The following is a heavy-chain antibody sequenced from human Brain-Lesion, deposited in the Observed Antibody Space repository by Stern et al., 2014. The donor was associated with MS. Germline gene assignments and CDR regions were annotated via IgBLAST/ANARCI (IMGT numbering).Heavy chain of an antibody. CDR1: GGSISSGDNH. Sequence: QVQLQESGPGLVKPSQTLSLTCTVSGGSISSGDNHWGWIRQPPGKGLEWIGHIYYSGSTYDNPALKPRVTITIDTSNNLFSLKLSSVTAADTAVYYCARVKLMWLRLDAWFDPWGQGTLVTVSS. D-gene: IGHD5-12*01. V-gene: IGHV4-30-4*01. CDR3: ARVKLMWLRLDAWFDP. J-gene: IGHJ5*02. CDR2: IYYSGST.